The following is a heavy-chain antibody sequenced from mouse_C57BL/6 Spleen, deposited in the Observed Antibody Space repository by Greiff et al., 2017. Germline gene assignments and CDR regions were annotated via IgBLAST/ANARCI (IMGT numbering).Heavy chain of an antibody. V-gene: IGHV1-82*01. J-gene: IGHJ4*01. D-gene: IGHD4-1*01. Sequence: LEESGPELVKPGASVKISCKASGYAFSSSWMNWVKQRPGKGLEWIGRIYPGDGDTNYNGKFKGKATLTADKSSSTAYMQLSSLTSEDSAVYFCAINWAFYAMDYWGQGTSVTVSS. CDR2: IYPGDGDT. CDR3: AINWAFYAMDY. CDR1: GYAFSSSW.